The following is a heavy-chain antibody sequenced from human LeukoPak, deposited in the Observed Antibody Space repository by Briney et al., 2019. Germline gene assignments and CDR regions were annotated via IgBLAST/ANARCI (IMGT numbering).Heavy chain of an antibody. Sequence: GSSVKVSSKASGGTFSSYAISWVRQAPGQGLEWMGGGIPIFGTANYAQKLQGRVTITANESTSTDYMELSSLRSEDTAVYYCARDKVWSGYYNFDYWGQGTLVTVSS. V-gene: IGHV1-69*01. D-gene: IGHD3-3*01. CDR3: ARDKVWSGYYNFDY. CDR2: GIPIFGTA. J-gene: IGHJ4*02. CDR1: GGTFSSYA.